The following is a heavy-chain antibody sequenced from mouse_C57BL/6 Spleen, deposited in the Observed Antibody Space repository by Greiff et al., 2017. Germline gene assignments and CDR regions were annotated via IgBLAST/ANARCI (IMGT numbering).Heavy chain of an antibody. D-gene: IGHD1-1*01. CDR1: GYAFSSYW. J-gene: IGHJ4*01. V-gene: IGHV1-80*01. CDR3: ARSHSFYAMDY. Sequence: QVQLKESGAELVKPGASVKISCKASGYAFSSYWMNWVKQRPGKGLEWIGQIYPGDGDTNYNGKFKGKATLTADKSSSTAYMQLSSLTSEDSAVYFCARSHSFYAMDYWGQGTSVTVSS. CDR2: IYPGDGDT.